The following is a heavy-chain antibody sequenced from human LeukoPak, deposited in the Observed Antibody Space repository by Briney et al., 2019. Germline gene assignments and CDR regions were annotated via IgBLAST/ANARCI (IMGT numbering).Heavy chain of an antibody. V-gene: IGHV4-38-2*02. CDR1: GYSISSGYY. J-gene: IGHJ4*02. CDR3: ASGSYSLFDY. CDR2: IYHSGST. Sequence: NPSETLSLTCTVSGYSISSGYYWGWIRQPPGKGLEWIGSIYHSGSTYYNPSLKSRVTISVDTSKNQFSLKLSSVTAADTAVYYCASGSYSLFDYWGQGTLVTVSS. D-gene: IGHD1-26*01.